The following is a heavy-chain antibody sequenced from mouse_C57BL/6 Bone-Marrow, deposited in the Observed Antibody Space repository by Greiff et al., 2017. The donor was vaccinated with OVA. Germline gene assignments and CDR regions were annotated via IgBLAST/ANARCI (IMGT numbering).Heavy chain of an antibody. Sequence: VQLKESGPGLVKPSQSLSLTCSVTGYSITSGYYWNWIRQFPGNKLEWMGYISYDGSNNYNPSLKNRISITRDTSKNQFFLKLNSVTTEDTATYYCARAYYGSSGDYWGQGTTLTVSS. CDR1: GYSITSGYY. D-gene: IGHD1-1*01. CDR3: ARAYYGSSGDY. CDR2: ISYDGSN. J-gene: IGHJ2*01. V-gene: IGHV3-6*01.